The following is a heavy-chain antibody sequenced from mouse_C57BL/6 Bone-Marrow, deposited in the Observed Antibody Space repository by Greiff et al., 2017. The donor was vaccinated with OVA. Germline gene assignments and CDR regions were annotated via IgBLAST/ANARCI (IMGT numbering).Heavy chain of an antibody. V-gene: IGHV1-55*01. Sequence: QVQLQQPGAELVKPGASVKMSCKASGYTFTSYWITWVKQRPGQGLEWIGDIYPGSGSTNYNEKFKSKATLTVDTSSSTAYMQLSSLTSEDSAVYDCARGGVWLLRYYAMDYWGQGTSVTVSS. CDR3: ARGGVWLLRYYAMDY. D-gene: IGHD2-3*01. CDR1: GYTFTSYW. CDR2: IYPGSGST. J-gene: IGHJ4*01.